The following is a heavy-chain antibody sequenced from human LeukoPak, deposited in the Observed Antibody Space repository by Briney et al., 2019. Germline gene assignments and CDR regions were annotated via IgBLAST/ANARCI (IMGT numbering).Heavy chain of an antibody. CDR3: ARHGDYGDYAVWFDP. CDR2: IYYSGST. CDR1: GGSISSSSYY. V-gene: IGHV4-39*01. J-gene: IGHJ5*02. D-gene: IGHD4-17*01. Sequence: PSETLSLTCTVSGGSISSSSYYWGWIRQPPGKGREWIGSIYYSGSTYYNPSLKSRVTISADTSKNQFSLRLSSVTAADTAVYYCARHGDYGDYAVWFDPWGQGTLVTVSS.